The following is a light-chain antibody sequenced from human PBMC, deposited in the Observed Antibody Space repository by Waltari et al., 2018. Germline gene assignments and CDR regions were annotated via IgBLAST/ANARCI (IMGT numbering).Light chain of an antibody. Sequence: DIVMTQSPDSLAVSLGERATINCKSSQSVLYSSNNKNYLAWYQQKPGQPPKLLIYGASSRESGVPDRFSGSGSGTDFTLTISSLHAEDVAVYYCQQYYSTPRTFGQGTKVEIK. CDR1: QSVLYSSNNKNY. J-gene: IGKJ1*01. V-gene: IGKV4-1*01. CDR3: QQYYSTPRT. CDR2: GAS.